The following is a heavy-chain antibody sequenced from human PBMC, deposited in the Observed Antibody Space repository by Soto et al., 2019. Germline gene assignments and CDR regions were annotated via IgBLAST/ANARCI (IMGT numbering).Heavy chain of an antibody. Sequence: SGPTLVNPTQTLTLTCTFSGFSLSTSGEAVGWIRQSPGKALECLAVIYGDDDKRYSPSLKSRLTITKDTSKNQVVLTMIDMDPVDTATYYCTHKRELFFDSWGQGTLVTVSS. CDR2: IYGDDDK. J-gene: IGHJ4*01. D-gene: IGHD1-7*01. CDR1: GFSLSTSGEA. V-gene: IGHV2-5*02. CDR3: THKRELFFDS.